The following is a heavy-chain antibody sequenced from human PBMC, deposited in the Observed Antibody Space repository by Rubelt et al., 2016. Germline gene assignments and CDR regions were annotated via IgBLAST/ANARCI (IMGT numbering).Heavy chain of an antibody. CDR2: INHSGST. CDR3: ASCWYYYYYMDV. Sequence: QVQLQQWGAGLLKPSETLSLTCAVYGGSFSGYYWSWIRQPPGKGLEWIGEINHSGSTNYNPSLKSRVTISVDTSKNQFSLKLSSVTAADTAVDYCASCWYYYYYMDVWGKGTTVTVSS. J-gene: IGHJ6*03. D-gene: IGHD2-15*01. V-gene: IGHV4-34*01. CDR1: GGSFSGYY.